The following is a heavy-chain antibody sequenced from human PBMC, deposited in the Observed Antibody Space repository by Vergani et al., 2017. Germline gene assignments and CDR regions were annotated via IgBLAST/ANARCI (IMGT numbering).Heavy chain of an antibody. D-gene: IGHD3-22*01. J-gene: IGHJ4*02. CDR2: INPNSGDT. V-gene: IGHV1-2*02. CDR3: ARDFYDSSGPSDY. CDR1: GYTFTGYY. Sequence: QVQLVQSGAEVKKPGASVKVSCRASGYTFTGYYIHWVRQAPGQGLEWMGWINPNSGDTNYAQKFQGRVTMTRDTSVSTAYMELSRLRSDDTAVYYCARDFYDSSGPSDYWGQGTLVTVSS.